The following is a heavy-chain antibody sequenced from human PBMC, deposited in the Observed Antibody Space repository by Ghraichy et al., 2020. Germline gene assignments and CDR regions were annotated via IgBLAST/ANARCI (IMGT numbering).Heavy chain of an antibody. V-gene: IGHV3-23*01. J-gene: IGHJ5*02. D-gene: IGHD4-17*01. CDR2: ISGSGGST. CDR3: ASGRYGDYVDCFDP. CDR1: GFTFSNYA. Sequence: GGSLRLSCAASGFTFSNYAMNWVRQAPGKGLEWVSTISGSGGSTYYADSMKGRFTTSRDNSKNTLYLQMNSLRAEDTAVYYCASGRYGDYVDCFDPWGQGTLVTVSS.